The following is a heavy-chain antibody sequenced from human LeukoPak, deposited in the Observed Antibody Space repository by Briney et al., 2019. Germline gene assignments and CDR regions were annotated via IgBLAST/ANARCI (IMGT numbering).Heavy chain of an antibody. Sequence: SGTLSLTCAVSGGSISSSNWWSWVRQPPGKGLEWIGEIYHSGSTNYNPSLKSRVTISVDTSKNQFSLKLSSVTAADTAVYYCARGVWSYSSGWFYYYYYMDVWGRGTTVTVSS. CDR1: GGSISSSNW. J-gene: IGHJ6*03. CDR3: ARGVWSYSSGWFYYYYYMDV. CDR2: IYHSGST. V-gene: IGHV4-4*02. D-gene: IGHD6-19*01.